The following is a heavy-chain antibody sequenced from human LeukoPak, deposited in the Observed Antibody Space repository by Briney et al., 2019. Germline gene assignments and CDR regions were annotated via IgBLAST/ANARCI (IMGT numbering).Heavy chain of an antibody. V-gene: IGHV1-2*02. D-gene: IGHD1-7*01. CDR1: GYTFTGYY. CDR2: INPNSGGT. J-gene: IGHJ6*03. CDR3: ARDQGNYPYYYYYMDV. Sequence: ASVKVSCKASGYTFTGYYMHWVRQAPGQGLEWMGWINPNSGGTNYAQKFQGRVTMTRDTAISTAYMELSRLRSDDTAVYYCARDQGNYPYYYYYMDVWGKGTTVTISS.